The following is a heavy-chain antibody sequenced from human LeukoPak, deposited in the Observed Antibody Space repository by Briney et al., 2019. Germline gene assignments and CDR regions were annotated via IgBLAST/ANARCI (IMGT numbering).Heavy chain of an antibody. CDR2: ISSSSATI. V-gene: IGHV3-48*04. CDR3: AKSVESAVTTNPYFDY. J-gene: IGHJ4*02. D-gene: IGHD4-17*01. Sequence: PGGSLRLSCAASGFSFNDYSMEWVRQAPGKGLEWISYISSSSATIYYAGSVRGRFTTSRDNAKNSLYLQMNSLRAEDTAVCYCAKSVESAVTTNPYFDYWGQGTLVTVSS. CDR1: GFSFNDYS.